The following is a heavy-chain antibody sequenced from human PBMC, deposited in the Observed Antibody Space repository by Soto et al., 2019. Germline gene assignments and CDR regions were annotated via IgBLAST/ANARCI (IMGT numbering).Heavy chain of an antibody. D-gene: IGHD2-15*01. J-gene: IGHJ4*02. V-gene: IGHV3-7*01. CDR1: GFTFSSYW. CDR2: IKQDGSEK. Sequence: EVQLVESGGGLVQPGGSLRLSCAASGFTFSSYWMSWVRQAPGKGLEWVANIKQDGSEKYYVDSVKGRFTISRDNAKNSLYLQMNSLRAEDTAVYYCARGQCSGGSCYRLFDYWGQGTLVTVSS. CDR3: ARGQCSGGSCYRLFDY.